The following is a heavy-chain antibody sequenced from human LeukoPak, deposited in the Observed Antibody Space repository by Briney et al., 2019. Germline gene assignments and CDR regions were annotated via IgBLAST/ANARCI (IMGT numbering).Heavy chain of an antibody. CDR3: TIFLSLGMPPY. D-gene: IGHD3-3*02. Sequence: GGSLRLSCAASGFTFSGSAMHWVRQASGKGLEWVGRIRSKANSYATAYAASVKGRFTISRDVSKNTAYLQMNSLKTEDTAVYYCTIFLSLGMPPYWGQGTLVTVPS. V-gene: IGHV3-73*01. CDR2: IRSKANSYAT. CDR1: GFTFSGSA. J-gene: IGHJ4*02.